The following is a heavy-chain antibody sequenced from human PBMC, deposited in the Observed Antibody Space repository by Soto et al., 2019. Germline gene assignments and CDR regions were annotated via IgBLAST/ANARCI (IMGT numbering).Heavy chain of an antibody. D-gene: IGHD1-26*01. CDR1: GFTFSSYG. CDR3: ARGRGAEAEYGDWFGP. V-gene: IGHV3-33*01. J-gene: IGHJ5*02. CDR2: IWYDGSNK. Sequence: QVQLVESGGGVVQPGRSLRLSCEASGFTFSSYGMHWVRQAPGKGLEWVAVIWYDGSNKYYADSVKGRFTISRENSKNTLYLQMNSLRAEDTAVYYCARGRGAEAEYGDWFGPWGQGTLVTVSS.